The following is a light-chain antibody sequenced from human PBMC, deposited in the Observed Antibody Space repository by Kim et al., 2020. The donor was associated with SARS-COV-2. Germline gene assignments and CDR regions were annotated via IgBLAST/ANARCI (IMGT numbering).Light chain of an antibody. CDR3: CSYAGSPWV. Sequence: PGQSVTLSCTGTSSDVGGYEYVSWYQQHPGKAPKLMISEVIKRPSGVPDRFSGSKSGNTASLTISGLQAEDEDDYYCCSYAGSPWVFGGGTQLTVL. CDR1: SSDVGGYEY. V-gene: IGLV2-11*03. CDR2: EVI. J-gene: IGLJ3*02.